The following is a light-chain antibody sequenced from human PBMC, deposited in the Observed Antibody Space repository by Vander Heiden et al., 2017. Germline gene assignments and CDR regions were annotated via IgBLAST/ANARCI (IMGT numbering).Light chain of an antibody. J-gene: IGLJ3*02. V-gene: IGLV1-47*01. CDR1: RRNLGSYS. Sequence: QSVLTQPPSASGTPCQRVTISCSGSRRNLGSYSVNWYQQLPGTAPKLLTYGNNQRPSGVPDRFSGSKSATSASLAISGLRSEDEADYYCAGWDDSLSGWVFGGGTKLTVL. CDR3: AGWDDSLSGWV. CDR2: GNN.